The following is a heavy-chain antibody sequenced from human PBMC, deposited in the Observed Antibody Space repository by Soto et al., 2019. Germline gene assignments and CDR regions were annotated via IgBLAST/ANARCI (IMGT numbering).Heavy chain of an antibody. V-gene: IGHV3-9*01. Sequence: EVHLVESGGGLGQPGRSLRLSCVTSGFTFDDYAMHWVRQAPGKGLEWVSGISWNGDSAGYAYSVKGRFTISRDNAQNSLFLQMNRLRADHTALYFCAKDPYTRVGGTHIDLWGGGTLVTVAS. D-gene: IGHD1-26*01. CDR3: AKDPYTRVGGTHIDL. J-gene: IGHJ4*02. CDR1: GFTFDDYA. CDR2: ISWNGDSA.